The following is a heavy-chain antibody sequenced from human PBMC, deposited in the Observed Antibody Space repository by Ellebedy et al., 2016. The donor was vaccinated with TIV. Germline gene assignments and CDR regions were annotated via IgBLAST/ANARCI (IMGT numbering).Heavy chain of an antibody. J-gene: IGHJ6*02. CDR3: AAAAIRPARLYYYYGMDV. V-gene: IGHV1-69*06. CDR1: GGTFSSYG. D-gene: IGHD2-2*01. Sequence: ASVKVSCKASGGTFSSYGISWVRQAPGQGPEWMGGIIPIFGTANYAQKFQGRVTITADKSTSTAYMELSSLRSEDTAVYYCAAAAIRPARLYYYYGMDVWGQGTTVTVSS. CDR2: IIPIFGTA.